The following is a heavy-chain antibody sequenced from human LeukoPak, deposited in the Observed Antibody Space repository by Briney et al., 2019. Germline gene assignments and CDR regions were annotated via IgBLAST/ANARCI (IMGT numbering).Heavy chain of an antibody. D-gene: IGHD5-18*01. CDR1: GYTFTSYY. J-gene: IGHJ6*02. CDR3: ARDNHTTSIWLLPRYYYYGMDV. V-gene: IGHV1-46*01. CDR2: INPSGGST. Sequence: ASVKVSCKASGYTFTSYYMHWVRQAPGQGLERMGIINPSGGSTSYAQKFQGRVTMTRDTSTSTVYMELSSLRSEDTAVYYCARDNHTTSIWLLPRYYYYGMDVWGQGTTVTVSS.